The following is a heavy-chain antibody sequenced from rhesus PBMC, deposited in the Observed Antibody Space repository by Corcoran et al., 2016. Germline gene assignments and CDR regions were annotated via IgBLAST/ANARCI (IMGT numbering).Heavy chain of an antibody. V-gene: IGHV4-173*01. D-gene: IGHD4-23*01. Sequence: QLQLQESGPGLGKPSETLSLTCAVSGGSISSNYWSWIRQPPGKGLEWIGRVSGNGGSTDYNPSRKSPVTRSTDPSKNQFSLKLSSVTAADTAVYYCAKHEYSNYDEYYFDYWGQGVLVTVSS. CDR3: AKHEYSNYDEYYFDY. CDR1: GGSISSNY. J-gene: IGHJ4*01. CDR2: VSGNGGST.